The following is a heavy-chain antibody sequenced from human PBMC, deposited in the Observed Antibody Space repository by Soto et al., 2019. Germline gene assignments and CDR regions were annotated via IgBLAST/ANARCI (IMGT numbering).Heavy chain of an antibody. CDR2: IDEYGSTI. CDR3: TRDIGGKGAY. Sequence: EVQLVESGGGLVQPGGSLRLSCAASGVTFSSYWMHWVRQVPGKGLLWVSRIDEYGSTINYADSVKGRFTISRDNARNTLYLEMNSLRAEDTALYYCTRDIGGKGAYWGPGTLVTVSS. D-gene: IGHD3-10*01. CDR1: GVTFSSYW. J-gene: IGHJ4*02. V-gene: IGHV3-74*01.